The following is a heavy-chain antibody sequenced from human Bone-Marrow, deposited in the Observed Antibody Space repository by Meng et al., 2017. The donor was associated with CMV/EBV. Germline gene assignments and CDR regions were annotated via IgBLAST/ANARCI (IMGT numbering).Heavy chain of an antibody. J-gene: IGHJ4*02. Sequence: ASVKVSCNASGYTFTGYYMHWVRQAPGQGLEWMGWISAYNGNTNYAQKLQGRVTMTTDTSTSTAYMELRSLRSDDTAVYYCVRSTSDKVRARLLDYWGQGTLVTVSS. D-gene: IGHD2-2*01. CDR3: VRSTSDKVRARLLDY. CDR1: GYTFTGYY. CDR2: ISAYNGNT. V-gene: IGHV1-18*04.